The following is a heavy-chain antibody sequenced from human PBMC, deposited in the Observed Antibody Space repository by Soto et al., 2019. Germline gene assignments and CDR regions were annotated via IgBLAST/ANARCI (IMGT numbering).Heavy chain of an antibody. D-gene: IGHD3-16*02. J-gene: IGHJ6*02. Sequence: QVQLVESGGGVVQPGRSLRLSCAASGFTFSSYAMHWVRQAPGKGLEWVAVISYDGSNKYYADSVKGRFTISRDNSKNTLYLQMNSLRAEDTAVYYCARGGEHSFMITFGGVIDAVYYYYGMDVWGQGTTVTVSS. CDR1: GFTFSSYA. CDR3: ARGGEHSFMITFGGVIDAVYYYYGMDV. CDR2: ISYDGSNK. V-gene: IGHV3-30-3*01.